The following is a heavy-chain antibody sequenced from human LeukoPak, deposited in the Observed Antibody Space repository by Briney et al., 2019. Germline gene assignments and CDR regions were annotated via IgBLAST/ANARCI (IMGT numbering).Heavy chain of an antibody. CDR1: GGTISSNNYY. CDR3: ARLWRYSSSSTGDSGDY. CDR2: IYYSGST. Sequence: PSETLSLTCTVSGGTISSNNYYWGWIRQPPGKGLEWIGSIYYSGSTYYNPSLKSRVTIFVDTSKSPCSLKLSSVTAADTAVYYCARLWRYSSSSTGDSGDYWGQGTLVIVSS. J-gene: IGHJ4*02. V-gene: IGHV4-39*01. D-gene: IGHD6-6*01.